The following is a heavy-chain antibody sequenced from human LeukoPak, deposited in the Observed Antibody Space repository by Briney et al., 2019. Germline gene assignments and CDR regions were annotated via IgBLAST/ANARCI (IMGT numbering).Heavy chain of an antibody. CDR1: GFTFSSYW. D-gene: IGHD2-2*01. CDR3: ARVVPAVTSPYYYYTDV. J-gene: IGHJ6*03. CDR2: IKQDGSEK. Sequence: GGSLRLSCAASGFTFSSYWMSWVRQAPGKGLEWVANIKQDGSEKYYVDSVKGRFTISRDNAKNSLYLQMNSLRAEDTAVYYCARVVPAVTSPYYYYTDVWGKGTTVTVSS. V-gene: IGHV3-7*01.